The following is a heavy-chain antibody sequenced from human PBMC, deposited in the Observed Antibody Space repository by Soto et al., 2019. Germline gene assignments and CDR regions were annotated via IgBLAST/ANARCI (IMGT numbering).Heavy chain of an antibody. J-gene: IGHJ4*02. D-gene: IGHD3-10*01. CDR2: IYHSGST. CDR1: GGSISSGGYS. CDR3: ARGPPFGY. V-gene: IGHV4-30-2*01. Sequence: TLSLTCAVSGGSISSGGYSWTWIRQPPGKGLEWIGYIYHSGSTYYNPSLKSRVTISVDRSKNQFSLKLSSVTAADTAVYYCARGPPFGYWGQGTLVTVSS.